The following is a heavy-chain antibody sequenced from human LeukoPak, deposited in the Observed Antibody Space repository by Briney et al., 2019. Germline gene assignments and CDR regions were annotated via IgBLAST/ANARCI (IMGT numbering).Heavy chain of an antibody. CDR1: GGTFSSYA. CDR2: IIPIFGTA. CDR3: ARGWAFRAPADY. V-gene: IGHV1-69*01. Sequence: SVKVSCKASGGTFSSYAISWVRQAPGQGLEWMGGIIPIFGTANYAQKFQGRVTITADESTSTAYMELSSLRSEDTAVYYCARGWAFRAPADYWGQGTLVTVSS. J-gene: IGHJ4*02. D-gene: IGHD1-26*01.